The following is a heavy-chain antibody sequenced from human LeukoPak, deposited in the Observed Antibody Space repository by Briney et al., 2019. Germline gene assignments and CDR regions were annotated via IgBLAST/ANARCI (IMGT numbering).Heavy chain of an antibody. CDR3: ARHGTIAAAGFDY. CDR1: GGSISSYY. J-gene: IGHJ4*02. D-gene: IGHD6-13*01. V-gene: IGHV4-39*01. CDR2: IYYSGST. Sequence: SETLSLTCTVSGGSISSYYWGWIRQPPGKGLEWIGSIYYSGSTYYNPSLKSRVTISVDTSKNQFSLKLSSVTAADTAVYYCARHGTIAAAGFDYWGQGTLVTVSS.